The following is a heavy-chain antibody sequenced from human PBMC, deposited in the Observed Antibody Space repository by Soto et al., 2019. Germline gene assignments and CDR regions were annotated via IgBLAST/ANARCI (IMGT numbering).Heavy chain of an antibody. Sequence: ASVKVSCKASGYTFTGYYMHWVRQAPGQGLEWMGWINPNSGGTNYAQKFQGRVNMTRDASISTAYMELSRLRSDDTAVYYCARDLAAAGTPTYGMDVWGQGTGVPVSS. CDR1: GYTFTGYY. CDR2: INPNSGGT. J-gene: IGHJ6*02. CDR3: ARDLAAAGTPTYGMDV. V-gene: IGHV1-2*02. D-gene: IGHD6-13*01.